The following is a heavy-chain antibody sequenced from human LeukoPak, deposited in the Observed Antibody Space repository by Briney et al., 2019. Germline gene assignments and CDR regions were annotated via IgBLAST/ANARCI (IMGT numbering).Heavy chain of an antibody. CDR2: IYTGTT. CDR3: ARLGDEIAVSGLKYYHYSHTDV. J-gene: IGHJ6*03. Sequence: PSETLSLTCSVSGGSIRDFYWTWIRQPPGKGLEWIGYIYTGTTNYSPSPRGRVIMSVDTSRNQFSLNLTSVTPADTAVYFCARLGDEIAVSGLKYYHYSHTDVWGSGTTVAVSS. D-gene: IGHD6-19*01. CDR1: GGSIRDFY. V-gene: IGHV4-59*01.